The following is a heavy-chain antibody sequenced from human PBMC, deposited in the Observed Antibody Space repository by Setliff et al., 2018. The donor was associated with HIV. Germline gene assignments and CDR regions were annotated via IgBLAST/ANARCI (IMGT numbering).Heavy chain of an antibody. V-gene: IGHV4-61*02. CDR2: IYTSGST. Sequence: SETLSLTCSVSGGSISSGSYYWSWIRQPAGKGLEWIGRIYTSGSTNYNPSLKSRVTIAVDTSKNQFSLKLSSVTPADTAVYYCARDHIVATIRDYYYGMDVWGQGTTVTVSS. CDR1: GGSISSGSYY. J-gene: IGHJ6*02. CDR3: ARDHIVATIRDYYYGMDV. D-gene: IGHD5-12*01.